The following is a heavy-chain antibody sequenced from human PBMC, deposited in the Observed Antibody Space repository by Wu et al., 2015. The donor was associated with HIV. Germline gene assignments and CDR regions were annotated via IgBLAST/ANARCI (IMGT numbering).Heavy chain of an antibody. V-gene: IGHV1-8*02. D-gene: IGHD3-10*01. Sequence: QVQLVQSGTEMQKPGTSVRVSCRVSGYTFTSFNINWIRHAPGRGLEWMGWMNPKSGSAAFGRDFQGRVSMTRNNSISTAYMELSGVTSDDTAIYYCARVGVVLTSAELLEYFQHWGQGTRVVVSS. CDR2: MNPKSGSA. J-gene: IGHJ1*01. CDR3: ARVGVVLTSAELLEYFQH. CDR1: GYTFTSFN.